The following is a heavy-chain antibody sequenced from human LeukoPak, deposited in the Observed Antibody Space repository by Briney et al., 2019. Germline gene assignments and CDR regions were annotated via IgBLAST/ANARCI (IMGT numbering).Heavy chain of an antibody. CDR3: AREKDRGMTTEDY. Sequence: GGSLRLSCAASGFTFSSYAMSWVRQAPGKGLEWVSAISGSGGSTYYADSVKGRLTISRDNAKNSLCLQMNSLRAEDTAVYYCAREKDRGMTTEDYWGRGTLVTVSS. CDR1: GFTFSSYA. V-gene: IGHV3-23*01. J-gene: IGHJ4*02. D-gene: IGHD4-17*01. CDR2: ISGSGGST.